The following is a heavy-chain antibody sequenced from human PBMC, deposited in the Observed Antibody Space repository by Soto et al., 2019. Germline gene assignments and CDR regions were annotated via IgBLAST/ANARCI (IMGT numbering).Heavy chain of an antibody. CDR1: GFTFSSSG. CDR3: ANHGAFDF. Sequence: EGQLLQSGGGLVQPGESLRLSCAASGFTFSSSGMSWVRQAPGKGLEWVSSISIRGDYRYYADSVKGRFTISRDNSKNTLYLQMSSLTAEETALYYCANHGAFDFWGQGTMVAVSS. J-gene: IGHJ3*01. CDR2: ISIRGDYR. V-gene: IGHV3-23*01.